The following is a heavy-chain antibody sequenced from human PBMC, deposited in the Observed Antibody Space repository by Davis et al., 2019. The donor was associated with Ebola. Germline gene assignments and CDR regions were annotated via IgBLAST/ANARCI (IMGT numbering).Heavy chain of an antibody. CDR2: INTNTGNP. V-gene: IGHV7-4-1*02. CDR3: AREMSGWDYYYYYGMDV. D-gene: IGHD6-19*01. Sequence: ASVKVSCKASGYTFTSYAMNWVRQAPGQGLEWMGWINTNTGNPTYAQGFTGRFVFSLDTSVSTAYLQISSLKAEDTAVYYCAREMSGWDYYYYYGMDVWGKGTTVTVSS. J-gene: IGHJ6*04. CDR1: GYTFTSYA.